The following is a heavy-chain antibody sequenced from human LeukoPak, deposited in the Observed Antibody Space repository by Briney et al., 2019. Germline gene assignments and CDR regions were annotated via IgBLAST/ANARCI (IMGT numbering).Heavy chain of an antibody. Sequence: GASVKVSCKASGYTFTSYGISWVRQAPGQGLEWMGWISAYNGNTNYAQKLRGRVTMTTDTSTSTAYMELRSLRSDDTAVYYCAREGGCSSTSCYARSGMDVWGKGTTVTVSS. CDR2: ISAYNGNT. V-gene: IGHV1-18*01. CDR3: AREGGCSSTSCYARSGMDV. D-gene: IGHD2-2*01. CDR1: GYTFTSYG. J-gene: IGHJ6*03.